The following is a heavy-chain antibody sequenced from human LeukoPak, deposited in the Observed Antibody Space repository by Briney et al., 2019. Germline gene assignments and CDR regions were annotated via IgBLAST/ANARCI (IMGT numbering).Heavy chain of an antibody. J-gene: IGHJ4*02. CDR3: ARLTYYYDSSGYYYFDY. V-gene: IGHV4-59*08. Sequence: SETLSLTCTVSGGSISSYYWSWIRRPPGKGREGSGYIYSSGSTHYNASLKSRVTISVDTSKNQFSLKLSSVTAADTAVYYCARLTYYYDSSGYYYFDYWGQGTLVTVSS. CDR1: GGSISSYY. CDR2: IYSSGST. D-gene: IGHD3-22*01.